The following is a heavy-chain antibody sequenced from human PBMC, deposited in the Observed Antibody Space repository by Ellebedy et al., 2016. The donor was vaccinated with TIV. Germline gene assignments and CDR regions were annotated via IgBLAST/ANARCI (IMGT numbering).Heavy chain of an antibody. J-gene: IGHJ4*02. CDR3: ARALVFPGTYYFDY. CDR1: GFVFSDYA. V-gene: IGHV3-66*01. D-gene: IGHD1-1*01. CDR2: IYSGGNT. Sequence: PGGSLRLSCAASGFVFSDYAMHWVRQAPGKGLEWVSVIYSGGNTYYAGSVKGRFTISRDSSKNTLYLQMNSLRAEDTAVYYCARALVFPGTYYFDYWGQGTLVTVSS.